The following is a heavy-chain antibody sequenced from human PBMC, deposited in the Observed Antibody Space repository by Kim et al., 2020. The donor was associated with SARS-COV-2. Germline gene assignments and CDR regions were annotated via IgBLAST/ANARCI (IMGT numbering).Heavy chain of an antibody. CDR2: FDPEDGET. V-gene: IGHV1-24*01. D-gene: IGHD3-9*01. CDR1: GYTLTELS. CDR3: ATWYLRYFERGARKGVHYYYGMDV. Sequence: ASVKVSCKVSGYTLTELSMHWVRQAPGKGLEWMGGFDPEDGETIYAQKFQGRVTMTEDTSTDTAYMELSSLRSEDTAVYYCATWYLRYFERGARKGVHYYYGMDVWGQGTTVTVSS. J-gene: IGHJ6*02.